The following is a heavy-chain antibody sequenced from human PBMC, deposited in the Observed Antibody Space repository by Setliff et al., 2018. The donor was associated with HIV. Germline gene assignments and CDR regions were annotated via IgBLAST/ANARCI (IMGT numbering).Heavy chain of an antibody. CDR3: ARKKRITMMGGTYYYYMDV. D-gene: IGHD3-22*01. CDR2: IQQHGSEI. Sequence: GASVKVSCKASGYTFTDYYVHWVRQCPGKGLEWVANIQQHGSEIHYVASVKGRFTISRDNAKNSLFLQMNSLRAEDTAVYYCARKKRITMMGGTYYYYMDVWGKGTTVTVSS. V-gene: IGHV3-7*04. CDR1: GYTFTDYY. J-gene: IGHJ6*03.